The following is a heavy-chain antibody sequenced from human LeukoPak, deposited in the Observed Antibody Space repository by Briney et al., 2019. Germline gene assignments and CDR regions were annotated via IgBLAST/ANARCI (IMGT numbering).Heavy chain of an antibody. CDR1: GFSFHRYS. D-gene: IGHD5-12*01. J-gene: IGHJ4*02. V-gene: IGHV3-21*01. Sequence: PGGSLRLSCAASGFSFHRYSMNWVRQAPGKGLEWVSSISSSSDSRYYGSSVKGRFTISRDNAKNSLYLQMNNLRVEDTAFYYCARGEMDRVATIHHLWGQGTLVAVSS. CDR3: ARGEMDRVATIHHL. CDR2: ISSSSDSR.